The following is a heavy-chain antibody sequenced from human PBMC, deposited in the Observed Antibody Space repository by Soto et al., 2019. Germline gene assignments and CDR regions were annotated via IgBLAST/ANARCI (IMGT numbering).Heavy chain of an antibody. CDR1: GGSISSYY. CDR3: ASLGSDYGDFDY. J-gene: IGHJ4*02. CDR2: IYYSGST. V-gene: IGHV4-59*08. D-gene: IGHD4-17*01. Sequence: PSETLSLTCTVSGGSISSYYWSWIRQPPGKGLEWIGYIYYSGSTNYNPSLKSRVTISVDTSKNQFSLKLSSVTAADTAVYYCASLGSDYGDFDYWGQGTLVTVPS.